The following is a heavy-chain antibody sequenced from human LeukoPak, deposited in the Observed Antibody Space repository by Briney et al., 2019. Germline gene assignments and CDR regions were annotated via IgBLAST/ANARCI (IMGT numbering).Heavy chain of an antibody. CDR2: IYHSGST. D-gene: IGHD3-22*01. Sequence: PSETLSLTCAVSGGSISSSNWWSWVRQPPGKGLEWIGEIYHSGSTNYNPSLKSRVTISVDKSKNQFSLKLSSVTAADTAVYYCARATAGDYYDSSGYTDYWGQGTLVTVSS. CDR1: GGSISSSNW. J-gene: IGHJ4*02. V-gene: IGHV4-4*02. CDR3: ARATAGDYYDSSGYTDY.